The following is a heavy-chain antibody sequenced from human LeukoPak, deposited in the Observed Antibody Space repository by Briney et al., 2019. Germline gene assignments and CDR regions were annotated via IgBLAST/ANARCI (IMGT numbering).Heavy chain of an antibody. D-gene: IGHD2-15*01. CDR2: ISSSGSTI. J-gene: IGHJ4*02. Sequence: GGSLRLSCAASGFTFSSYEMNWVRQAPGKGLEWVSYISSSGSTIYYADSVKGRFTISRDNAKNSLYLQMNSLRAEDTAVYYCARVVAADRHIDYWGQGTLVTVSS. V-gene: IGHV3-48*03. CDR3: ARVVAADRHIDY. CDR1: GFTFSSYE.